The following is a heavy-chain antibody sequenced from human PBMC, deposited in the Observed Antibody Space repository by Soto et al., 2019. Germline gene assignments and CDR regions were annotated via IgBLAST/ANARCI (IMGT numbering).Heavy chain of an antibody. Sequence: GESLKISCKGSGYSFTSYWIGWVRQMPGKGLEWMGIIYPGDSDTRYSPSFQGQVTISADKSISTAYLQWSSLKASDTAMYYCARLDCSGGSCYYYYYYGMDVWGQGTTVTVS. CDR3: ARLDCSGGSCYYYYYYGMDV. D-gene: IGHD2-15*01. CDR1: GYSFTSYW. J-gene: IGHJ6*02. CDR2: IYPGDSDT. V-gene: IGHV5-51*01.